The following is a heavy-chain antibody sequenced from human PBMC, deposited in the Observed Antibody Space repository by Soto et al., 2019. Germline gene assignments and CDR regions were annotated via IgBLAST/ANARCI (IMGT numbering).Heavy chain of an antibody. V-gene: IGHV3-48*03. CDR2: ISSSGSTI. CDR3: ARVVGARVFDY. Sequence: EVQLVESGGGLVQPGGSLRLSCAASGFTFSSYEMNWVRQAPGKGLEWVSYISSSGSTIYYADSVKGRFTISRDNAKNSLYLQMNSLRAEDTAVYYCARVVGARVFDYWGQGTLVTVSS. J-gene: IGHJ4*02. D-gene: IGHD4-17*01. CDR1: GFTFSSYE.